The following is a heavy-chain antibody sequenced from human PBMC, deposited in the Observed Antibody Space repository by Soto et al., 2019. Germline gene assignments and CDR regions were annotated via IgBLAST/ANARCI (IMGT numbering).Heavy chain of an antibody. D-gene: IGHD3-22*01. CDR1: GFTFSVFS. J-gene: IGHJ4*02. Sequence: GSLRLSCAASGFTFSVFSMNWVRQAPGKGLEWVSSVTSSPSSMFYADSVKGRFTISRDDAKDSLFLQMNSPRADDTAVYYCAREADFASSGYVLDYWGLGTLVTVSS. V-gene: IGHV3-21*01. CDR3: AREADFASSGYVLDY. CDR2: VTSSPSSM.